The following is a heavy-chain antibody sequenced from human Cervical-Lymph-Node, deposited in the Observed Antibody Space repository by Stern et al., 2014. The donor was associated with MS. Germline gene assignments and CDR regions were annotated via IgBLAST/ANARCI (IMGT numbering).Heavy chain of an antibody. J-gene: IGHJ6*02. CDR1: GFNFSDYS. CDR3: ARARTGTMRYGMDV. Sequence: EVQLEESGGGLVKPGWSLRVSCAASGFNFSDYSMNWVRQAPGKGLEWVSSYSSGSNYIYYADSVKGRFTISRDNSKSSLYLQMDSLRGEDTAMYYCARARTGTMRYGMDVWGQGTTVTVSS. V-gene: IGHV3-21*01. D-gene: IGHD1-7*01. CDR2: YSSGSNYI.